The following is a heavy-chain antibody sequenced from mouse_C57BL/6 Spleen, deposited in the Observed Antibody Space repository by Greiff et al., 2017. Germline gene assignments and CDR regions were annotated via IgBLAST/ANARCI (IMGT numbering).Heavy chain of an antibody. J-gene: IGHJ1*03. CDR2: INPSNGGT. CDR3: ARDITTVVDWYFDV. V-gene: IGHV1-53*01. Sequence: QVQLQQPGTELVKPGASVKLSCKASGYTFTSYWMHWVKQRPGQGLEWIGNINPSNGGTNYNEKFKSKATLTVDKSSSTAYMQLSSLTSEDSAVYYCARDITTVVDWYFDVWGTGTTVTVSS. CDR1: GYTFTSYW. D-gene: IGHD1-1*01.